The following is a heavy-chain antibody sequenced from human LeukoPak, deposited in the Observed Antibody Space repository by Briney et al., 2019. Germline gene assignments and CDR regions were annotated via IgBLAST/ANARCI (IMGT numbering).Heavy chain of an antibody. D-gene: IGHD1-7*01. J-gene: IGHJ4*02. CDR2: ISSNSSYI. CDR1: GFTFSSYS. V-gene: IGHV3-21*01. Sequence: PGGSLRLSCAASGFTFSSYSMNWVRQAPGKGLEWVSCISSNSSYIYYADSVKGRFTISRDNAKNSLYLQMNSLRAEDTAVYYCARAHNWKYGTFDYWGQGTLVTVSS. CDR3: ARAHNWKYGTFDY.